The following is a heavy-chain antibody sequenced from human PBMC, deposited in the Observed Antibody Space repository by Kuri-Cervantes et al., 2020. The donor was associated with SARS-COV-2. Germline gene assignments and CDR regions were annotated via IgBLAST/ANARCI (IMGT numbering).Heavy chain of an antibody. V-gene: IGHV3-33*08. J-gene: IGHJ6*03. Sequence: GESLKISCASSGFTFSDYDMHWVRQAPGKGLEWVAVTWYDGRNTYYTGSVKGRFTISRDNSKNMLYLEVNSLRAEDTAVYYCARSHSMDVWGTGTAVTVSS. CDR1: GFTFSDYD. CDR3: ARSHSMDV. CDR2: TWYDGRNT.